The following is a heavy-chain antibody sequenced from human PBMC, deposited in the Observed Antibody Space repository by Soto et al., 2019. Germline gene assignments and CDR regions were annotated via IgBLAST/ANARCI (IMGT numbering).Heavy chain of an antibody. D-gene: IGHD5-18*01. J-gene: IGHJ4*02. CDR3: ARVGGYSYVQGIDY. CDR1: GYTFTGYY. CDR2: INPNSGGT. Sequence: ASVKVSCKASGYTFTGYYMHWVRQAPGQGLEWMGWINPNSGGTNYAQKFQGRVTMTRDTSISTAYMELSRLRSDDTAVYYCARVGGYSYVQGIDYWGQGTLVSVSS. V-gene: IGHV1-2*02.